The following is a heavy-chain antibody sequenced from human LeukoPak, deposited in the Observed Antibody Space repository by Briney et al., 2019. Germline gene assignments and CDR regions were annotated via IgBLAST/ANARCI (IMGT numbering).Heavy chain of an antibody. CDR1: GFTFSSYS. CDR2: ISSSGSTI. D-gene: IGHD1-26*01. Sequence: GGSLRLSCAASGFTFSSYSMNWVRQAPGEGLEWVSYISSSGSTIYYADSVKGRFTISRDNAKNLLYLQMNSLRAEDTAVYYCARDRIVGASDAFDIWGQGTMVTVSS. V-gene: IGHV3-48*04. CDR3: ARDRIVGASDAFDI. J-gene: IGHJ3*02.